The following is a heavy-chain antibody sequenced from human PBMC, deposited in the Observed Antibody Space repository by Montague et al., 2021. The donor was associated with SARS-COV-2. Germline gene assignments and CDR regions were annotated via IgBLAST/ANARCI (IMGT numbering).Heavy chain of an antibody. V-gene: IGHV4-59*01. CDR3: ARGGGNSADYYNYTMDV. CDR2: IYHNGST. CDR1: GGSISSYY. D-gene: IGHD4-23*01. Sequence: SETLSLTCTVSGGSISSYYWTWIRQPPGKGPESIGYIYHNGSTKYNPSLKSRVTISVDTSKNQFSLKLSSVSVADTAVYYCARGGGNSADYYNYTMDVWGQGTTVTVFS. J-gene: IGHJ6*02.